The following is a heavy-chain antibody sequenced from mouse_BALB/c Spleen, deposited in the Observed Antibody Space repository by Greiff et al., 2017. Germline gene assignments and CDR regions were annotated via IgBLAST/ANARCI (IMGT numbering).Heavy chain of an antibody. V-gene: IGHV2-6-5*01. CDR3: ARNSGSSYDYAMDY. Sequence: VQLVESGPGLVAPSQSLSITCTVSGFSLTDYGVSWIRQPPGKGLEWLGMIWGGGSTDYNSALKSRLSISKDNSKSQVFLKMNSLQTDDTAMYYCARNSGSSYDYAMDYWGQGTSVTVSS. J-gene: IGHJ4*01. D-gene: IGHD1-1*01. CDR1: GFSLTDYG. CDR2: IWGGGST.